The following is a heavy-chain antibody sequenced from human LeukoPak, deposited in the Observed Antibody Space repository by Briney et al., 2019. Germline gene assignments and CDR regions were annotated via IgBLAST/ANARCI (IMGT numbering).Heavy chain of an antibody. CDR2: SNAGNGNT. CDR3: ARAGTGYYASGRGWFDP. Sequence: ASVKVSCKASGYTFATYAMHWVRQAPGQRLEWMGWSNAGNGNTKYSQEFQGRVTITRDTSASTAYMELSSLRSDDTAIYYCARAGTGYYASGRGWFDPWGQGTLVTVSS. D-gene: IGHD3-10*01. CDR1: GYTFATYA. V-gene: IGHV1-3*02. J-gene: IGHJ5*02.